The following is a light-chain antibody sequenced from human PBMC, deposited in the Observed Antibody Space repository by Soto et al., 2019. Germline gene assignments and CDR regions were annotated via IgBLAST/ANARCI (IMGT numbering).Light chain of an antibody. CDR2: DTS. V-gene: IGKV1-5*01. CDR3: QQYQSYWT. J-gene: IGKJ1*01. CDR1: QSISSW. Sequence: DIQMTQSPSTLSASVGDRVTITCRASQSISSWLAWYQQKPGKAPRLLIYDTSTLEGGVPSRFSGSASGTEFTLTISSLQPDDCATYYCQQYQSYWTFGQGTKVAIK.